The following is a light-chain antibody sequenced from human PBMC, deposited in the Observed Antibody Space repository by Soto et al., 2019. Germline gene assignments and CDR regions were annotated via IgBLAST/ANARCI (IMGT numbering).Light chain of an antibody. Sequence: QSALTQPASVSGSLGQSITISCTGTSIDVGGYNYVSWYQQHPGKAPKLMIYAVSNRPSGISNRFSGSKSGNTASLTISGLQAEDDADYYCSSYTSTNTRLFGTGTKLTVL. CDR3: SSYTSTNTRL. CDR1: SIDVGGYNY. J-gene: IGLJ1*01. V-gene: IGLV2-14*01. CDR2: AVS.